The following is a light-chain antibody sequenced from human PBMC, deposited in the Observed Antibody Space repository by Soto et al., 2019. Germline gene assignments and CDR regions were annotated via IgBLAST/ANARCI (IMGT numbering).Light chain of an antibody. CDR2: DVS. Sequence: QSALTQPASVSGSPGQSITISCTGTSSDIGAYDYVSWYQQHPGGVPKLLIFDVSSRPSGVSSRFSGSKSGNTASLTISGLQADDDSDYYCSSYADSSARDYVFGGGTKLTVL. V-gene: IGLV2-14*03. CDR3: SSYADSSARDYV. CDR1: SSDIGAYDY. J-gene: IGLJ1*01.